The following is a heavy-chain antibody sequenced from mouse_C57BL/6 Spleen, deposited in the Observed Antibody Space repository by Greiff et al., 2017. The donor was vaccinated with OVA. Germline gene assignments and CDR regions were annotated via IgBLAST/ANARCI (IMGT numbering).Heavy chain of an antibody. V-gene: IGHV3-6*01. J-gene: IGHJ2*01. D-gene: IGHD1-1*01. Sequence: EVKLMESGPGLVKPSQSLSLTCSVTGYSITSGYYWNWIRQFPGNKLEWMGYISYDGSNNYNPSLKNRISITRDTSKNQFFLKLNSVTTEDTATYYCAHYGSSYTLYYFDYWGQGTTLTVSS. CDR1: GYSITSGYY. CDR2: ISYDGSN. CDR3: AHYGSSYTLYYFDY.